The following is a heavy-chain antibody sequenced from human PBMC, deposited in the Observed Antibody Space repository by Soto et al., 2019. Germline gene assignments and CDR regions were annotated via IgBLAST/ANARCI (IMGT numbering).Heavy chain of an antibody. V-gene: IGHV3-7*01. J-gene: IGHJ4*02. CDR2: IKQDGSEK. CDR1: GFTFSSYW. CDR3: ARDVGPFEC. Sequence: GGSLRLSCAASGFTFSSYWMTWVRQAPGKGLEWVANIKQDGSEKYYVDSVKGRFTISRDNAKNSLYVQMDSLRADDTAVYYCARDVGPFECWGQGTLVTLSS.